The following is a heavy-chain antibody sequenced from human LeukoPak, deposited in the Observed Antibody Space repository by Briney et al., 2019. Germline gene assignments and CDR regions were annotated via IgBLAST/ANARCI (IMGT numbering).Heavy chain of an antibody. J-gene: IGHJ6*03. V-gene: IGHV4-59*01. CDR2: IYYSGST. D-gene: IGHD3-10*01. CDR3: ARYYGSGSYGYYYYYMDV. CDR1: GGSISSYY. Sequence: SETLSLTCTDSGGSISSYYWSWIRQPPGKGLEWIGYIYYSGSTNYNPSLKSRVTISVDTSKNQFSLKLSSVTAADTAVYYCARYYGSGSYGYYYYYMDVWGKGTTVTVSS.